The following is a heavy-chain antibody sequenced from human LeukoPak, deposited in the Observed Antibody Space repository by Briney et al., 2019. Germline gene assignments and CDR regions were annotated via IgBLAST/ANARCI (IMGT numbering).Heavy chain of an antibody. V-gene: IGHV1-2*02. CDR3: CLSDYYYMDV. J-gene: IGHJ6*03. D-gene: IGHD2-15*01. Sequence: ASLKPSCEASRYTFTGFYMGGGRHTPGQGGGRMGWINPKRGGTNSAQTFQGRVTMKRDAPISTAPMELSRLRSEDTAGYYGCLSDYYYMDVWGKGTTVTASS. CDR2: INPKRGGT. CDR1: RYTFTGFY.